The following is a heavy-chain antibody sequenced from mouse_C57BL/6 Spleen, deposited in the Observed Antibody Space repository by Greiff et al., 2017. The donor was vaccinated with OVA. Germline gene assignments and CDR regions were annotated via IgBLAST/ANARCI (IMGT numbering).Heavy chain of an antibody. J-gene: IGHJ4*01. CDR2: IDPETGGT. D-gene: IGHD1-1*01. CDR1: GYTFTDYE. Sequence: QVQLQQSGAELVRPGASVTLSCKASGYTFTDYEMHWVKQTPVHGLEWIGAIDPETGGTAYNQKFKGKAILTADKSSSTAYMELRSLTSEDSAVYYCTRSPSGSSPSYAMDYWGQGTSVTVSS. V-gene: IGHV1-15*01. CDR3: TRSPSGSSPSYAMDY.